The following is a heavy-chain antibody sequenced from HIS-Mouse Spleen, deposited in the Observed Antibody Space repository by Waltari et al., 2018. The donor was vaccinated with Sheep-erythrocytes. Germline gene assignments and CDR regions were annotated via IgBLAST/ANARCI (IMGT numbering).Heavy chain of an antibody. Sequence: EVQLVESGGGLVKPGGSLRLSCAASGFTFSSYSMNWVRQAPGKGLEWFSAISSSNSYIYYADSVKGRFTISRDNAKNSLYLQMNSLRAEDTAVYYCARVASGATFDYWGQGTLVTVSS. J-gene: IGHJ4*02. D-gene: IGHD1-26*01. CDR2: ISSSNSYI. CDR1: GFTFSSYS. V-gene: IGHV3-21*01. CDR3: ARVASGATFDY.